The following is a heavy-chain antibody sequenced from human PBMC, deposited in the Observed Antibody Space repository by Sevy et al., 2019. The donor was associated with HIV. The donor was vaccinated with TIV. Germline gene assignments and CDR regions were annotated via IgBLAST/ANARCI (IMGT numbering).Heavy chain of an antibody. Sequence: GGSLRLSCAASRFTFSSYWMSWVRQAPGKGLEWVANIKEDGSEKNYVDSVKGRFTISRDNAEKSLYLQMNSLRVEGTGVYFFAGELKQWPYYYYPGMDPWGQGTKVTVSS. D-gene: IGHD6-19*01. CDR3: AGELKQWPYYYYPGMDP. V-gene: IGHV3-7*01. J-gene: IGHJ6*02. CDR1: RFTFSSYW. CDR2: IKEDGSEK.